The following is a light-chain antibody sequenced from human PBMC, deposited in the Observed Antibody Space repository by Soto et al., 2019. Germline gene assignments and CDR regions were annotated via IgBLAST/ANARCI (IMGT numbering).Light chain of an antibody. Sequence: QAVVTQPPSASGTPGQRVTISCSGSSSNIGSNTVSWFQQVPGTAPKLLIYSNNQRPSEVPDRFSASKSGTSASLAISGLRSEDEADYYCAAWDDSLNGLVFGGGTKVTVL. CDR2: SNN. V-gene: IGLV1-44*01. CDR3: AAWDDSLNGLV. CDR1: SSNIGSNT. J-gene: IGLJ2*01.